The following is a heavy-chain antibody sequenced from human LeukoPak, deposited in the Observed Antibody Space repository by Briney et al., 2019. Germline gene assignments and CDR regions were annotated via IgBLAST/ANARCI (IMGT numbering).Heavy chain of an antibody. V-gene: IGHV3-23*01. D-gene: IGHD3-22*01. J-gene: IGHJ3*02. CDR2: ISGSGGST. CDR1: GFTFSSYA. Sequence: GGSLRLSCAASGFTFSSYAMSWVRQAPGKGLEWVSAISGSGGSTYYADSVKGRFTISRDNSKNTLYLQMNSLRAEGTAVYYCAKPREYYYDSSGYLDAFDIWGQGTMVTVSS. CDR3: AKPREYYYDSSGYLDAFDI.